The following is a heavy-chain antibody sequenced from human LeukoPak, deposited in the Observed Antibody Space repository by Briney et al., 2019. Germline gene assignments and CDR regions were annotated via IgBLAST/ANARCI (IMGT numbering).Heavy chain of an antibody. V-gene: IGHV3-74*01. D-gene: IGHD5-18*01. Sequence: GVSLRLSCAASGFTFRSYWMHWVRQAPGKGLVWVSRINSDGSSTSYADSVKGRFTISRDNAKNTLYLQMNSLRAEDTAVYYCARDYVQLWFPYYCYGMDVWGQGTTVTVSS. J-gene: IGHJ6*02. CDR1: GFTFRSYW. CDR3: ARDYVQLWFPYYCYGMDV. CDR2: INSDGSST.